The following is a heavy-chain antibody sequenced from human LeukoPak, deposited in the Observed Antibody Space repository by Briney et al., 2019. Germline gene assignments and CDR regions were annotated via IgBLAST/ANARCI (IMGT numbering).Heavy chain of an antibody. J-gene: IGHJ6*03. CDR1: GFTFSSYW. CDR3: AREVRRTCDYYYYYMDV. CDR2: INSDGSST. Sequence: GGSLRLSCAASGFTFSSYWMHWVRQAPGKGLVWVSRINSDGSSTSYADSVKGRFTISRDNAKNTLYLQMNSLRAEDTAVYYCAREVRRTCDYYYYYMDVWGNGTTVTVFS. V-gene: IGHV3-74*01.